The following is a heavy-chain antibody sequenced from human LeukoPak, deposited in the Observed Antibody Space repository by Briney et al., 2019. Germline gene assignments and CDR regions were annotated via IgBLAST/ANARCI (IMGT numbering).Heavy chain of an antibody. Sequence: GSLTRSCAAPGLTFSSYAMSWVGQAPRKGLDWVSAISGSGGSTYYSDSVKGRFTISRDNSKNTLYLQMNSLRAEDTAVYYCAKDQYQLLVRSYYYYGMDVWGKGTTVTVSS. CDR3: AKDQYQLLVRSYYYYGMDV. D-gene: IGHD2-2*01. J-gene: IGHJ6*04. CDR1: GLTFSSYA. V-gene: IGHV3-23*01. CDR2: ISGSGGST.